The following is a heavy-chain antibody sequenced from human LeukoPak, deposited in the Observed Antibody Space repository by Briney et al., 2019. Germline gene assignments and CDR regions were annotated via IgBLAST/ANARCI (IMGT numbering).Heavy chain of an antibody. J-gene: IGHJ6*02. CDR2: INHSGST. CDR3: ARWKTGSSYYYYGMDV. V-gene: IGHV4-34*01. CDR1: GGSFSSYY. Sequence: SETLSLTCAVYGGSFSSYYWSWIRQPPGKGLEWIGEINHSGSTNYNPSLKSRVTISVDTSKKQFSLKLSSVTAADTAVYYCARWKTGSSYYYYGMDVWGQGTTVTVSS. D-gene: IGHD1-1*01.